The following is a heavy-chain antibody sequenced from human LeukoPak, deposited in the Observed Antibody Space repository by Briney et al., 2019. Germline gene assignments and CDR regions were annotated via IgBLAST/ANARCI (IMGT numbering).Heavy chain of an antibody. D-gene: IGHD6-19*01. Sequence: GGPLRLSCAASGFTFSTYDMTWVRQAPGKGLEWVSSTSDSGSSTYYADSVKGRFTTSRDNSKNTLYLLMNGLRAEDTAVYYCAKDLAAVPGNKYFAYWGQGTLVTVSS. V-gene: IGHV3-23*01. CDR1: GFTFSTYD. CDR2: TSDSGSST. CDR3: AKDLAAVPGNKYFAY. J-gene: IGHJ4*02.